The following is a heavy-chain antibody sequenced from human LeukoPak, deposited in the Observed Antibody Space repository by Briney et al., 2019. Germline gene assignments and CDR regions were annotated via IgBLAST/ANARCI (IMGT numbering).Heavy chain of an antibody. CDR3: TTVGGATLYYYYGMDV. J-gene: IGHJ6*02. D-gene: IGHD1-26*01. V-gene: IGHV3-15*01. CDR2: IKSKTDGATT. Sequence: GGSLTLPCAASGFTFSNAWMSWVRQAPGKGREWVGHIKSKTDGATTDYAAPVKGRFTISRDDSKNTLYLQMNSLKTEDTAVYYCTTVGGATLYYYYGMDVWGQGTTVTVSS. CDR1: GFTFSNAW.